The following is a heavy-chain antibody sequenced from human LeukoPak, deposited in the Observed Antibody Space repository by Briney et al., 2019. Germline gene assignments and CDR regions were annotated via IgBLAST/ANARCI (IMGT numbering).Heavy chain of an antibody. Sequence: SMKVSCKASGGTFSSYAISWVRQAPGQGLEWMGGIIPIFGTANYAQKFQGRVTITTDESTSTAYMELSSLRSEDTAVYYCARGEDCGGDCYGNFDYWGQGTLVTVSS. CDR3: ARGEDCGGDCYGNFDY. CDR1: GGTFSSYA. J-gene: IGHJ4*02. V-gene: IGHV1-69*05. D-gene: IGHD2-21*02. CDR2: IIPIFGTA.